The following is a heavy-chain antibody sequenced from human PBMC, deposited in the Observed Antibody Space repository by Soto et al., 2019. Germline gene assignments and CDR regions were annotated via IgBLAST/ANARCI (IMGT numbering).Heavy chain of an antibody. CDR2: IDDRGST. CDR3: ARGTRKYYYDDSGSSGIDDAFDL. V-gene: IGHV4-59*01. J-gene: IGHJ3*01. D-gene: IGHD3-22*01. CDR1: GGYLSSYS. Sequence: PSETLSLTCAVSGGYLSSYSWRWIRRPPGKGREGIGYIDDRGSTNDDSSLQSRVTISQDTSRNHFSLQLSAVTAADTALYYCARGTRKYYYDDSGSSGIDDAFDLWCQGTMVT.